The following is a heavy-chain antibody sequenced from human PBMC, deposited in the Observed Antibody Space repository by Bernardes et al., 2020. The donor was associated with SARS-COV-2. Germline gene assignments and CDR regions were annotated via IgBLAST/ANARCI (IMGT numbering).Heavy chain of an antibody. J-gene: IGHJ4*02. V-gene: IGHV3-66*02. Sequence: GGSLRLSCVVSGFSVSDSYVTWVRQAPGKGLEWVSIIYSDALTFDADSVKDRFGMSRDRSKNTVYLHMNSLRPEDTAMYYCASPAWFGDISHLDYWGQGTLVAVSS. CDR3: ASPAWFGDISHLDY. D-gene: IGHD3-10*01. CDR2: IYSDALT. CDR1: GFSVSDSY.